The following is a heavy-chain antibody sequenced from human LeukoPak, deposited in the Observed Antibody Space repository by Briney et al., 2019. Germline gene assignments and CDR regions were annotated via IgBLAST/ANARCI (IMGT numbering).Heavy chain of an antibody. CDR3: ARSFSNRPTYYMDV. J-gene: IGHJ6*03. D-gene: IGHD2/OR15-2a*01. Sequence: SVKVSRKASGGTFSSYAISWVRQAPGQGLEWMGGIIPIFGTANYAQKFQGRVTITTDESTSPAYMELSSLRSEDTAVYYCARSFSNRPTYYMDVWGKGTTVTVSS. CDR1: GGTFSSYA. CDR2: IIPIFGTA. V-gene: IGHV1-69*05.